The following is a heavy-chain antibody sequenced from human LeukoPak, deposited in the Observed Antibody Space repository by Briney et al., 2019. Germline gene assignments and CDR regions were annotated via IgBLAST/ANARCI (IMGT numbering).Heavy chain of an antibody. CDR3: ARKSSSSGELDY. CDR2: IYYSGST. J-gene: IGHJ4*02. Sequence: PSETLSLTCTVSGGSISSVGYYWSWIRQHPGKGLEWIGYIYYSGSTYYNPSLKSRVTISGDTSKNQFSLKLSSVTAADTAVYYCARKSSSSGELDYWGQGTLVTVSS. D-gene: IGHD6-6*01. V-gene: IGHV4-31*03. CDR1: GGSISSVGYY.